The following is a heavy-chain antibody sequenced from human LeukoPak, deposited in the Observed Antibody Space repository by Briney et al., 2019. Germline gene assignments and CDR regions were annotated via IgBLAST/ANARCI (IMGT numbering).Heavy chain of an antibody. V-gene: IGHV4-4*07. D-gene: IGHD3-22*01. J-gene: IGHJ4*02. CDR2: IYTSGST. CDR3: AREGYYDSSGYNVPSFDY. Sequence: PSETLSLTCTVSGGSISSYYWSWIRQPAGKGLEWIGRIYTSGSTNYNPSLKSRVTMSVDTSKNQFSLKLSSVTAADTAVYYCAREGYYDSSGYNVPSFDYWGQGTLVTVSS. CDR1: GGSISSYY.